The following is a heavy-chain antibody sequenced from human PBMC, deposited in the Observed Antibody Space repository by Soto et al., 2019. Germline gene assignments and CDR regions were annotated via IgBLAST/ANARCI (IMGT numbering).Heavy chain of an antibody. CDR3: ARDGYSSSVSDY. V-gene: IGHV3-7*01. CDR2: IKQDGSEK. J-gene: IGHJ4*02. CDR1: GFTFSSYW. Sequence: GGSLRLSCAASGFTFSSYWMSWVRQAPGKGLEWVANIKQDGSEKYYVDSVRGRFTISRDNAKSSLYLQMNSLRAEDTAVYYCARDGYSSSVSDYWGQGTLVTVSS. D-gene: IGHD6-6*01.